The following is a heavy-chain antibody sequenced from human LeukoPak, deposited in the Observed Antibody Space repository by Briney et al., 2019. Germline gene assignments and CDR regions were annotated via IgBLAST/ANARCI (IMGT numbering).Heavy chain of an antibody. D-gene: IGHD6-13*01. CDR3: AKDVYSSTGLFDY. CDR1: GFTFSSYG. V-gene: IGHV3-23*01. CDR2: ISGSGGTT. J-gene: IGHJ4*02. Sequence: GGSLRLSCTASGFTFSSYGMNWVRQAPGKGLEWVSVISGSGGTTYYADSVKGRFTISRDNSKNTLYLQMKSLRAEDTAVYDCAKDVYSSTGLFDYWGQGTLVTVSS.